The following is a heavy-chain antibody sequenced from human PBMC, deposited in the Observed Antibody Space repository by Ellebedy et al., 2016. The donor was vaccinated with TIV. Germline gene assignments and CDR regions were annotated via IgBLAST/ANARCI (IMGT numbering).Heavy chain of an antibody. J-gene: IGHJ4*02. D-gene: IGHD3/OR15-3a*01. V-gene: IGHV1-2*02. Sequence: AASVKVSCKTSGYTFTPYYMHWVRQAPGQGLEWMGWIYPKDGGTNYAQNFQGRVTMTRDTSISTAYMELSRLRSDDTAVYYCAREGTGYPDYFDYWGQGTLVTVSS. CDR3: AREGTGYPDYFDY. CDR2: IYPKDGGT. CDR1: GYTFTPYY.